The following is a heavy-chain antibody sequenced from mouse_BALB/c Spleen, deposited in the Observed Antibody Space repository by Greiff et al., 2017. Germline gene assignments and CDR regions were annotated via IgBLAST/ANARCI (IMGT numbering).Heavy chain of an antibody. J-gene: IGHJ3*01. CDR3: ASGYYGSSSWFAY. Sequence: VQLKESGPELVKPGASVKISCKTSGYTFTEYTMHWVKQSHGKSLEWIGGINPNNGGTSYNQKFKGKATLTVDKSSSTAYMELRSLTSEDSAVYYCASGYYGSSSWFAYWGQGTLVTVSA. CDR1: GYTFTEYT. D-gene: IGHD1-1*01. V-gene: IGHV1-18*01. CDR2: INPNNGGT.